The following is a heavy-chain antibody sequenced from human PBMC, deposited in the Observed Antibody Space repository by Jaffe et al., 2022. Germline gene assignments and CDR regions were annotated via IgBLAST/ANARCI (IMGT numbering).Heavy chain of an antibody. D-gene: IGHD5-12*01. CDR3: ARGGGKYSGYDSARFDP. Sequence: QVQLQQWGAGLLKPSETLSLTCAVYGGSFSGYYWSWIRQPPGKGLEWIGEINHSGSTNYNPSLKSRVTISVDTSKNQFSLKLSSVTAADTAVYYCARGGGKYSGYDSARFDPWGQGTLVTVSS. J-gene: IGHJ5*02. V-gene: IGHV4-34*01. CDR1: GGSFSGYY. CDR2: INHSGST.